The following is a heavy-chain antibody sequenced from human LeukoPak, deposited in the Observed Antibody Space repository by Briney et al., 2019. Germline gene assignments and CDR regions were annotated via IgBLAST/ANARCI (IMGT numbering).Heavy chain of an antibody. CDR3: AKEDGLTLDY. J-gene: IGHJ4*02. CDR2: ISGGGEST. V-gene: IGHV3-23*01. Sequence: GGTLRLSCEASGSTFSSYGMIWVRQAPGKGLEWVSVISGGGESTYYAESVKGRFTISRDNSKNTLYLQMNSLRAEDTAVYYCAKEDGLTLDYWGQGTLVTVSS. CDR1: GSTFSSYG. D-gene: IGHD1-14*01.